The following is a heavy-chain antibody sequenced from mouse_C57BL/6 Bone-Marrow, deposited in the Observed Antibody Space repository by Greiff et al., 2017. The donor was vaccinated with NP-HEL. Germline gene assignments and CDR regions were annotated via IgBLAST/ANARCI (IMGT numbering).Heavy chain of an antibody. CDR1: GFTFSSYA. V-gene: IGHV5-9-1*02. CDR3: TSEGRVFYAMDY. J-gene: IGHJ4*01. CDR2: ISSGGDYI. Sequence: EVMLVESGEGLVKPGGSLKLSCAASGFTFSSYAMSWVRQTPEERLEWVAYISSGGDYINYADTVKGRFTISRDNARNTLYLHMSSLKSEDTAMYYCTSEGRVFYAMDYWGQGTSVTVSS. D-gene: IGHD3-3*01.